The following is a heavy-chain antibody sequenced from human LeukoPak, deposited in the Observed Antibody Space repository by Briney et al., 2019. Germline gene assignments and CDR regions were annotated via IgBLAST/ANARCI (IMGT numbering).Heavy chain of an antibody. J-gene: IGHJ4*02. CDR2: INGDGSST. CDR3: ARDLVVTSAY. D-gene: IGHD2-2*01. Sequence: GGSLRLSCAASGFTFSSYAMSWVRQAPGKGLVWVSRINGDGSSTTYADSVKGRFTISRDNAKNTLYLQMNGLRAEDTAVYYCARDLVVTSAYWGQGTLVTVSS. V-gene: IGHV3-74*01. CDR1: GFTFSSYA.